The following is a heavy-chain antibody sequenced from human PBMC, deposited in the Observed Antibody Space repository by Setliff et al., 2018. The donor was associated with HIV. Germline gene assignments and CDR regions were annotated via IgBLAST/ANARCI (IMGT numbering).Heavy chain of an antibody. CDR2: IYHSEYT. CDR3: ARGHCSGTNCYGVDYYGMDV. Sequence: TSETLSLTCAVSGGSISSDNWWTWVRQPPGKGLEWIGEIYHSEYTNYNASLKSRVSMSVDKFKNQFSLKLTSVTAADTAVYYCARGHCSGTNCYGVDYYGMDVWGQGTTVTVSS. V-gene: IGHV4-4*02. D-gene: IGHD2-2*01. J-gene: IGHJ6*02. CDR1: GGSISSDNW.